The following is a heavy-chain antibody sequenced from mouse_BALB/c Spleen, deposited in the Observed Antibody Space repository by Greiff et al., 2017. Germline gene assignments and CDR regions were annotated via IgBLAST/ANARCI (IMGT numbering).Heavy chain of an antibody. CDR2: ISYDGSN. CDR1: GYSITSGYY. CDR3: AREGNYDCPFDY. J-gene: IGHJ2*01. D-gene: IGHD2-4*01. Sequence: EVHLVESGPGLVKPSQSLSLTCSVTGYSITSGYYWNWIRQFPGNKLEWMGYISYDGSNNYNPSLKNRISITRDTSKNQFFLKLNSVTTEDTATYYCAREGNYDCPFDYWGQGTTLTVSS. V-gene: IGHV3-6*02.